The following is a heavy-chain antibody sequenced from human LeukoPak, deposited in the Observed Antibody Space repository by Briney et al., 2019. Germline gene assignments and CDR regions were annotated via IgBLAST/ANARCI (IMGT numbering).Heavy chain of an antibody. Sequence: PSETLSLTCTVSGGSIGSSDYYWGRIRQPPGKGLEWIGSIYYSGNTYYNPSLKSRVTLSVDTSKNQFSLKLSSVTAADTAVYFCARPRVGADTHDPFAYWGQGILVTVSS. CDR3: ARPRVGADTHDPFAY. CDR2: IYYSGNT. D-gene: IGHD1-26*01. J-gene: IGHJ4*02. CDR1: GGSIGSSDYY. V-gene: IGHV4-39*01.